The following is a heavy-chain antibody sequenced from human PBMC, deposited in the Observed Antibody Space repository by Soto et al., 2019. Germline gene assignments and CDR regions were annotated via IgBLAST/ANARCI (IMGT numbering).Heavy chain of an antibody. Sequence: QVQLVQSGAEVKKPGASVKVSCKASGYTFTSYGISWVRQAPGQGLEWMGWISAYNGNTKYAQKLQGRVTMTPDTSTSTGYMELRSLRSDDTAVYYCARDAAIVMTDYWGQGTLVTVSS. CDR2: ISAYNGNT. CDR3: ARDAAIVMTDY. D-gene: IGHD3-16*01. V-gene: IGHV1-18*01. CDR1: GYTFTSYG. J-gene: IGHJ4*02.